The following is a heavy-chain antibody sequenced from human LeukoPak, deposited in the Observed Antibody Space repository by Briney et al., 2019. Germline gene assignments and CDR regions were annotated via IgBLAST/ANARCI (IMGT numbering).Heavy chain of an antibody. CDR1: GFIFSNYG. D-gene: IGHD2-2*02. CDR3: VRDWGYCRSTSCYTFDY. V-gene: IGHV3-30*02. J-gene: IGHJ4*02. CDR2: IRSDGSHE. Sequence: GGSLRLSCAASGFIFSNYGMHWVRRAPGKGLEWVAFIRSDGSHEFYADSVKGRFTISRDNFRNTLYLQMRSLSYEDTAVYYCVRDWGYCRSTSCYTFDYWGQGTLVTASS.